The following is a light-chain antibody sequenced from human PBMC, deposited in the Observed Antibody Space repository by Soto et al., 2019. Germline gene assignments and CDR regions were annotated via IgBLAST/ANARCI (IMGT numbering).Light chain of an antibody. CDR1: TSDIGGLNY. J-gene: IGLJ3*02. Sequence: QSVLTQPASLSGSPGQSITISCAGTTSDIGGLNYVSWYRQYPGNAPKLMIYEVSNRPSGGSNRFSGSKSDNTASLTISGLQAEDEADYYCSSYTTSSTWVFGGGTKLTVL. V-gene: IGLV2-14*01. CDR3: SSYTTSSTWV. CDR2: EVS.